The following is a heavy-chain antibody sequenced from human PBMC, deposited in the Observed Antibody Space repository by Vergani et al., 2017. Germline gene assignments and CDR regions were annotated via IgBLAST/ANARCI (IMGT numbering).Heavy chain of an antibody. CDR1: GYSFTSYW. Sequence: EVQLVQSGAEVKKPGESLKISCKGSGYSFTSYWIGWVRQLPGKGLEWMVIIYPGDSDTRYSPSFQGQVTISADKSISTAYLQWSSLKASDTAMYYCARQNDYGDYGSAFDIWGQGTMVTVSS. CDR2: IYPGDSDT. D-gene: IGHD4-17*01. J-gene: IGHJ3*02. V-gene: IGHV5-51*01. CDR3: ARQNDYGDYGSAFDI.